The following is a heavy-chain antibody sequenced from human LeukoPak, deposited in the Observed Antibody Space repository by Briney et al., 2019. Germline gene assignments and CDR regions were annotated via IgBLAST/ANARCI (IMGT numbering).Heavy chain of an antibody. D-gene: IGHD5-12*01. J-gene: IGHJ4*02. CDR1: GFTFSSHE. CDR2: IGSGGSTI. Sequence: GGSERLSCAASGFTFSSHEMNWVRQAPGKGLEWVSYIGSGGSTISYADSVKGRFTISRDNAMNSLYLQMNSLRAEDTAVYYCAREYSGVFDYWGQGTLVTVFS. CDR3: AREYSGVFDY. V-gene: IGHV3-48*03.